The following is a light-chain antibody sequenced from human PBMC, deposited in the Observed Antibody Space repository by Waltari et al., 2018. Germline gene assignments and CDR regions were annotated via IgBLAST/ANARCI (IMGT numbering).Light chain of an antibody. CDR2: NNM. CDR1: SSNIGRNS. V-gene: IGLV1-44*01. CDR3: AAWDDSLNGV. Sequence: SVLTQPPSASGTPGQRVTISCSGTSSNIGRNSVNWYQQVPGTAPKLLIYNNMQRPSVVPDRFSGSKSGTSASLDISGLQSEDEADYYCAAWDDSLNGVFGGGTKLTVL. J-gene: IGLJ3*02.